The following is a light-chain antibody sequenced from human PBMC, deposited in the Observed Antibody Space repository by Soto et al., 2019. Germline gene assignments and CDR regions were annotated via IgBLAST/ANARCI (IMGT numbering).Light chain of an antibody. CDR1: SSDFGGYNY. V-gene: IGLV2-11*01. CDR2: DVS. J-gene: IGLJ1*01. Sequence: LTHPRSVSWSPGQSATISCTGTSSDFGGYNYVSWYQHHPGKAPKLMIYDVSERPSGVPDRFSGSKSGNTASLTISGLQAEDEADYYCCSYAGTFYVFGTGTKVTVL. CDR3: CSYAGTFYV.